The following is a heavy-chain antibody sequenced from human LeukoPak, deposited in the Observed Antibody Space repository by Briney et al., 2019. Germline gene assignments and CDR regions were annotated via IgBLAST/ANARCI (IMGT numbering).Heavy chain of an antibody. CDR1: GGSFSGYY. V-gene: IGHV4-34*01. CDR2: INHSGST. CDR3: ARDSTSVAYYDFWSGYPKYYFDY. Sequence: SETLSLTCAVYGGSFSGYYWSWIRQPPGKGLEWIGEINHSGSTNYNPSLKSRVTISVDTSKNQFSLKLSSVTAADTAVYYCARDSTSVAYYDFWSGYPKYYFDYWGQGTLVTVSS. J-gene: IGHJ4*02. D-gene: IGHD3-3*01.